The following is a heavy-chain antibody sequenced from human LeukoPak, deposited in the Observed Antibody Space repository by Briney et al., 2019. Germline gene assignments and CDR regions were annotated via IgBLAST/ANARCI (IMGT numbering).Heavy chain of an antibody. V-gene: IGHV3-48*03. Sequence: GGSLRLSCTASGFTFSNYAMHWVRQAPGKGLEWVSYISSSGSTIYYADSVKGRFTISRDNAKNSLYLQMNSLRAEDTAVYYCARERASRGDYTYWGQGTLVTVSS. CDR1: GFTFSNYA. D-gene: IGHD4-17*01. CDR3: ARERASRGDYTY. CDR2: ISSSGSTI. J-gene: IGHJ4*02.